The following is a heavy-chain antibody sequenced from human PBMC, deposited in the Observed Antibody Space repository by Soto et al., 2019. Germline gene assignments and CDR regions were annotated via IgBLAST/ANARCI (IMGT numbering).Heavy chain of an antibody. CDR1: GFTFSSYA. CDR3: ARDPVRFLEWLLLRYYYGMDV. CDR2: ISYDGSNK. J-gene: IGHJ6*02. V-gene: IGHV3-30-3*01. D-gene: IGHD3-3*01. Sequence: SLRLSCAASGFTFSSYAMHWARQAPGKGLARVAVISYDGSNKYYADSVKGRFTISRDNSKNTLYLQMNSLRAEDTAVYYCARDPVRFLEWLLLRYYYGMDVWGQGTTVTVSS.